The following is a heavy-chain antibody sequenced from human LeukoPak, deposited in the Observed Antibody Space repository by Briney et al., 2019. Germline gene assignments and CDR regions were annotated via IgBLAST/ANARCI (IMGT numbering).Heavy chain of an antibody. CDR3: ARSLEDKYSPDAFDI. CDR1: GFTFSSYG. Sequence: QPGGSLRLSCAASGFTFSSYGMHWVRQAPGKGLEWVAFIRYDGSNKYYADSVKGRFTISRDNSKNTLYLQMNSLRADDTAVYYCARSLEDKYSPDAFDIWGQGTMVTVSS. CDR2: IRYDGSNK. D-gene: IGHD2-15*01. V-gene: IGHV3-30*02. J-gene: IGHJ3*02.